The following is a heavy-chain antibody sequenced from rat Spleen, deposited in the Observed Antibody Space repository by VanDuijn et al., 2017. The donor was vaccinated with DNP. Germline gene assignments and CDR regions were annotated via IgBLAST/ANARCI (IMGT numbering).Heavy chain of an antibody. J-gene: IGHJ4*01. Sequence: EVQLVESGGGLVQPGRSLKLSCAASGFTFSAYYMAWVRRSPERGLEWVTTVIYNGRTTYYRDSVKGRFTISRDNAKSTLYLQMDSLRSEETATYYCARHVSTTAGNYGMDAWGQGTSVTVSS. D-gene: IGHD1-2*01. CDR3: ARHVSTTAGNYGMDA. V-gene: IGHV5-7*01. CDR1: GFTFSAYY. CDR2: VIYNGRTT.